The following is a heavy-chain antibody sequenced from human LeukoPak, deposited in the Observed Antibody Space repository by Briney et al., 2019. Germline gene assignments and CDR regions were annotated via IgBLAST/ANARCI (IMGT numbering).Heavy chain of an antibody. CDR3: ARGNVSGWAFDY. CDR1: GFTFSSYA. D-gene: IGHD3-10*01. Sequence: QSGRPLRLSCAASGFTFSSYAMHWVRQAPGKGLEWVAVTSYDGSDKYFADSVKGRFTISRENGKNSLYLQMNSLRVGDTAVYYCARGNVSGWAFDYWGQGTLVTVSS. J-gene: IGHJ4*02. V-gene: IGHV3-30*14. CDR2: TSYDGSDK.